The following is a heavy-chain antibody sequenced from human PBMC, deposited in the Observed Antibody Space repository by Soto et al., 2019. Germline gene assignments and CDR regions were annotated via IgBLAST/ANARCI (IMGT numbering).Heavy chain of an antibody. V-gene: IGHV1-69*13. CDR2: IIPIFGTA. CDR1: GGTFSSYA. J-gene: IGHJ5*02. Sequence: ASVKVSCKASGGTFSSYAISWVRQAPGQGLEWMGGIIPIFGTANYAQKFQGRVTITADESTSTAYMELSSLRSEDTAVYYCARLFLRWKLLEWFDPWGQGTLVTVSS. D-gene: IGHD1-26*01. CDR3: ARLFLRWKLLEWFDP.